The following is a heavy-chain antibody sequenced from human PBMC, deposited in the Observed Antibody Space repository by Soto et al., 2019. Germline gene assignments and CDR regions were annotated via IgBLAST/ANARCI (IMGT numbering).Heavy chain of an antibody. CDR1: GGSISSGDYY. J-gene: IGHJ3*02. Sequence: QVQLQESGPGLVKPSQTLSLTCTVSGGSISSGDYYWSWIRQPPGKGLEWIGYIYYSGSTYYNPSLKSRVTISVDTSKNQFSLKLSSVTAADTAVYYCARERGKVRYFDWLPPGGDAFDIWGQGTMVTVSS. CDR3: ARERGKVRYFDWLPPGGDAFDI. V-gene: IGHV4-30-4*01. D-gene: IGHD3-9*01. CDR2: IYYSGST.